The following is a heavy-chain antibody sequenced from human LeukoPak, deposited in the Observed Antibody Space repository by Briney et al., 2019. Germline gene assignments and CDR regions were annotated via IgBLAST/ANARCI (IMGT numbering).Heavy chain of an antibody. D-gene: IGHD3-10*01. CDR1: GYTFTSYD. V-gene: IGHV1-8*01. J-gene: IGHJ6*02. CDR2: MNPNSGNT. Sequence: VASVKVSCKASGYTFTSYDINWVRQATGQGLEWMGWMNPNSGNTGYAQKFQGRVTMTRNTSISTAYMELSSLRSEDTTVYYCARGFGSGSYYLYYYHYGMDVWGRGTTVTVSS. CDR3: ARGFGSGSYYLYYYHYGMDV.